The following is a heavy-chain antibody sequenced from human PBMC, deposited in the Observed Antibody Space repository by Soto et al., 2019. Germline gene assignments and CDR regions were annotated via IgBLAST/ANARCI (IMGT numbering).Heavy chain of an antibody. D-gene: IGHD2-21*02. V-gene: IGHV3-21*01. CDR3: ARDKGGNSPYWYFDL. CDR2: ISSSSSYI. Sequence: EVQLVESGGGLVKPGGSLRLSCAASGFTFSSYSMNWVRQAPGKGLEWVSSISSSSSYIYYADSVKGRFTITRDNAKNSLYLQMNGMRAEDTAVYYCARDKGGNSPYWYFDLWGRGTLVTVSS. CDR1: GFTFSSYS. J-gene: IGHJ2*01.